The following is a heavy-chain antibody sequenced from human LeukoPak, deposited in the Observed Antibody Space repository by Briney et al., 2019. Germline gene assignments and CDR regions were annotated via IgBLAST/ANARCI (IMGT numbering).Heavy chain of an antibody. CDR3: ARNRGGYYDFWSGYYRYYYYMDV. D-gene: IGHD3-3*01. CDR2: ISYDGSNK. Sequence: GRSLRLSCAASGFTFSSYAMHWVRQAPGKGLEWVAVISYDGSNKYYADSVKGRFTISRDNSKNTLYLQMNSLRAEDTAVYYCARNRGGYYDFWSGYYRYYYYMDVWGKGTTVTVSS. V-gene: IGHV3-30*01. J-gene: IGHJ6*03. CDR1: GFTFSSYA.